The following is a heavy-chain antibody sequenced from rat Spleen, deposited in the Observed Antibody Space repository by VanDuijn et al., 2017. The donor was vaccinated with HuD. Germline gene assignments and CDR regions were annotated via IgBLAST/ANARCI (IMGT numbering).Heavy chain of an antibody. CDR3: TRVTYTTDYWFAY. CDR1: GFTFNRYW. J-gene: IGHJ3*01. CDR2: ISTSGGST. Sequence: EVQLVETGGGLVQPGRSLKLSCVASGFTFNRYWMYWVRQAPGKGLEWVASISTSGGSTYYRDSVKGRFTISRDNAKSTLYLQMNSLRSEDTATYYCTRVTYTTDYWFAYWGQGTLVTVSS. D-gene: IGHD1-6*01. V-gene: IGHV5-31*01.